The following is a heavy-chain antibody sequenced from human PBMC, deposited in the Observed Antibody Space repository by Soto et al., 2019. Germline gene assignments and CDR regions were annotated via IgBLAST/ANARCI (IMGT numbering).Heavy chain of an antibody. J-gene: IGHJ4*02. CDR2: VFHTGDT. CDR3: ARKAWVRFDY. D-gene: IGHD7-27*01. V-gene: IGHV4-4*02. CDR1: GDPISSSVW. Sequence: PSETLSLTCAVSGDPISSSVWWTWVRQPPGKGLEWIGEVFHTGDTYFNPSLRSRVAMSVDKSTNEFSLKVTSVTAADTAIYYCARKAWVRFDYWGQGALVTVSS.